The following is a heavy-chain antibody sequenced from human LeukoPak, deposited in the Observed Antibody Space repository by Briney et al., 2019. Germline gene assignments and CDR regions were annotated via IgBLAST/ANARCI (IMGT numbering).Heavy chain of an antibody. CDR2: INPSGGST. CDR3: ARDQQDRGCSYGSSLGY. CDR1: GYTFTSYY. J-gene: IGHJ4*02. D-gene: IGHD5-18*01. Sequence: ASVKVSCKASGYTFTSYYMHWVRQAPGQGLEWMGIINPSGGSTSYAQKFQGRVTMTRDTSTSTVYMELSSLRSEDTAVYYCARDQQDRGCSYGSSLGYWGQGTLVTVSS. V-gene: IGHV1-46*01.